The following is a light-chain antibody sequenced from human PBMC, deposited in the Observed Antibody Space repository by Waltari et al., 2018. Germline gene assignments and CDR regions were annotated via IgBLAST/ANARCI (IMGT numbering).Light chain of an antibody. CDR3: SSYTSISTWV. J-gene: IGLJ3*02. CDR1: SNDVGGYNY. Sequence: QSALTQPASVSGSPGQSITISCTGTSNDVGGYNYVSWYQQHPGKAPKLMIYDVSKRPSGVSTRFSGSKSGNTASLTISGLQAEDEADYYCSSYTSISTWVFGGGTKLTVL. CDR2: DVS. V-gene: IGLV2-14*03.